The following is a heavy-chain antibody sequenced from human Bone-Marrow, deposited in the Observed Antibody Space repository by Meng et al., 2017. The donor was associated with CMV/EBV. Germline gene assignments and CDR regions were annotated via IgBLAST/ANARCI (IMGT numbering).Heavy chain of an antibody. Sequence: GESLKISCAASGFTFSSYAMSWVRQAPGKGLEWVSAISGSGGSTYYADSVKGRFTISRDNSKNTLYLQMNSLRAEDTAVYYCAKDWYGSSSWYKYYYYYGMDVWGQGTTVTVYS. CDR3: AKDWYGSSSWYKYYYYYGMDV. D-gene: IGHD6-13*01. CDR2: ISGSGGST. V-gene: IGHV3-23*01. CDR1: GFTFSSYA. J-gene: IGHJ6*02.